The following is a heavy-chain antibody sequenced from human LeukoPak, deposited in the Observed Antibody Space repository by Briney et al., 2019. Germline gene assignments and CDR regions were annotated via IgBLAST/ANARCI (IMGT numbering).Heavy chain of an antibody. CDR1: GGTFSSYA. Sequence: SVKVSCKASGGTFSSYAISWVRQAPGQGLEWMGGIIPIFGTANYAQKFQGRVTITTDESTSTAYMELSSLRSEDTAVYYCARGSRYNWNYVPSSYYYYYMDVWGKGTTVTVSS. CDR2: IIPIFGTA. V-gene: IGHV1-69*05. D-gene: IGHD1-7*01. J-gene: IGHJ6*03. CDR3: ARGSRYNWNYVPSSYYYYYMDV.